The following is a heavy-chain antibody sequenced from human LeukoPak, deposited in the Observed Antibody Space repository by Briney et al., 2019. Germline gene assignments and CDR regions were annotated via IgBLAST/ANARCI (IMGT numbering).Heavy chain of an antibody. Sequence: GESLRLSCAGSGFTFNSYAMSWVRQTPGKGLEWVSGISGSGGSTYYAGSVTGRFTISRDNSKNTLYLQMDSLRAEDTAVYYCAKGITMIVVVTEYFQHWGQGTLVTVSS. D-gene: IGHD3-22*01. V-gene: IGHV3-23*01. CDR1: GFTFNSYA. J-gene: IGHJ1*01. CDR2: ISGSGGST. CDR3: AKGITMIVVVTEYFQH.